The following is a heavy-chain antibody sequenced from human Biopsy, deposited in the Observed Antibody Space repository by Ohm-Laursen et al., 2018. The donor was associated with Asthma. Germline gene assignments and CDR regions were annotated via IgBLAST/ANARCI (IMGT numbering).Heavy chain of an antibody. J-gene: IGHJ6*02. V-gene: IGHV3-23*01. D-gene: IGHD3-3*01. Sequence: SLRLSCAASGFTFSSFAMSWVRQAPGKGLEWVSAITRSAGRTDYADSVKGRFTISRDNSKNTLYLQMNSLRAEDTAVYYCAGSIYDFWSGYYGMDVWGQGTTVTVSS. CDR3: AGSIYDFWSGYYGMDV. CDR2: ITRSAGRT. CDR1: GFTFSSFA.